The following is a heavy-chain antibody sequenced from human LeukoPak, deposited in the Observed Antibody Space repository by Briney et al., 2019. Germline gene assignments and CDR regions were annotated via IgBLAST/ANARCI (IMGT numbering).Heavy chain of an antibody. D-gene: IGHD2-2*01. CDR1: GFTFSSYW. Sequence: GSLRLSCAASGFTFSSYWMSWVRQAPGKGLEWVANIKQDGSEKYYVDSVKGRFTISRDNAKNSLYLQMNSLRAEDTAVYYCAREDRYCSSTSCSCFDPWGQGTLVTVSS. CDR3: AREDRYCSSTSCSCFDP. CDR2: IKQDGSEK. V-gene: IGHV3-7*01. J-gene: IGHJ5*02.